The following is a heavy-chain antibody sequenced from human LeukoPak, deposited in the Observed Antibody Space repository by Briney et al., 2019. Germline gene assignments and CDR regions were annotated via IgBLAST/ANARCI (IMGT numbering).Heavy chain of an antibody. J-gene: IGHJ6*03. Sequence: PSETLSLTCTVSGGSISSYYWSWSRQPPGEGLEWIGYIYYSGSTNYNPSLKSRVTISVDTSKNQFSLKLSSVTAADTAVYYCARARDYDPPAFYYYYMDVWGKGTRVTVSS. V-gene: IGHV4-59*01. CDR3: ARARDYDPPAFYYYYMDV. CDR2: IYYSGST. CDR1: GGSISSYY. D-gene: IGHD4-17*01.